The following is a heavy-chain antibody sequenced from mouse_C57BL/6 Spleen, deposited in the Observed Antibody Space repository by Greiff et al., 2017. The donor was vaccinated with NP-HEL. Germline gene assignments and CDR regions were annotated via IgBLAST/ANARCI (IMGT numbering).Heavy chain of an antibody. CDR3: ARKSLGNYVSWFAY. CDR1: GFTFSSYA. D-gene: IGHD2-1*01. J-gene: IGHJ3*01. V-gene: IGHV5-4*03. Sequence: EVKLVESGGGLVKPGGSLKLSCAASGFTFSSYAMSWVRQTPEKRLEWVATISDGGSYTYYPDNVKGRFTISRDNAKNNLYLQMSHLKSEDTAMYYCARKSLGNYVSWFAYWGQGTLVTVSA. CDR2: ISDGGSYT.